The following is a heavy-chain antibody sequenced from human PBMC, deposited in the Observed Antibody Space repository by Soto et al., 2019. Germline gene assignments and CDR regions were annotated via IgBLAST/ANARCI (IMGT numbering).Heavy chain of an antibody. V-gene: IGHV4-31*03. J-gene: IGHJ4*02. Sequence: PSETLSLTCTVSGGSISSGGYYWSWIRQHPGKGLEWIGYIYYSGSTYYNPSLKSRVTISVDTSKNQFSLKLSSVTAADTAVYYCARGETYYDILTGYYKENHFDYWGQGTLVTVS. CDR2: IYYSGST. D-gene: IGHD3-9*01. CDR3: ARGETYYDILTGYYKENHFDY. CDR1: GGSISSGGYY.